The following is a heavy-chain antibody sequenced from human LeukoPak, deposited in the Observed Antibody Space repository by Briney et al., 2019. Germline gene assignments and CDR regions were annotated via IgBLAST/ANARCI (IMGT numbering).Heavy chain of an antibody. D-gene: IGHD1-26*01. V-gene: IGHV5-51*01. CDR1: GYSFTSYW. J-gene: IGHJ4*02. CDR2: IYPGDSDT. CDR3: ARRLKSGSYLMYYFDY. Sequence: GESLKISCKGSGYSFTSYWIGWVRQMPGKGLEWMGIIYPGDSDTRYSPSFQGQVTISADKSISTAYLQWSSLKASDTAMYYCARRLKSGSYLMYYFDYWGQGTLVTVSS.